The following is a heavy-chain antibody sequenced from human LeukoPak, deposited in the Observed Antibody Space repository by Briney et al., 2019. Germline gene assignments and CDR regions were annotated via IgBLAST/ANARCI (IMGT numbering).Heavy chain of an antibody. Sequence: GGSLRLSCAASGFTFSDYYMSWIRQAPGKGLEWVSYISSSGSTIYYADSVKGRFTISRDNAKNSLFLQMNNLRVEDTAVYYCARDQFTYYYDSSGYYLDYWGQGTLVTVSS. CDR3: ARDQFTYYYDSSGYYLDY. D-gene: IGHD3-22*01. CDR1: GFTFSDYY. J-gene: IGHJ4*02. V-gene: IGHV3-11*04. CDR2: ISSSGSTI.